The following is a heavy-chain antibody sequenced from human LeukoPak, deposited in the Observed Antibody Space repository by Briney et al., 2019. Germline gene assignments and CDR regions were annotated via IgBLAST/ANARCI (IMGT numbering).Heavy chain of an antibody. CDR3: TRELLWGYYYDSSGYYSDGYFQH. D-gene: IGHD3-22*01. CDR2: IYYSGST. CDR1: GGSISSGDYY. J-gene: IGHJ1*01. V-gene: IGHV4-30-4*01. Sequence: PSQTLSLTCTVSGGSISSGDYYWSWIRQPPGKGLEWIGYIYYSGSTYYNPSLKSRVTISVDTSKNQFSLKLSSVTAADTAVYYCTRELLWGYYYDSSGYYSDGYFQHWGQGTLVTVSS.